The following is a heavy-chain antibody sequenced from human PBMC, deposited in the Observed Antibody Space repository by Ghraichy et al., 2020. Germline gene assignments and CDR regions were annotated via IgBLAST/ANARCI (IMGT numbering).Heavy chain of an antibody. CDR2: ITGDGINT. Sequence: GGSLRLSCSASGFTFRYYAMSWVRQAPGRGLQLVSLITGDGINTYYIDSVKGRFTISRDNSQNTLYLQMSSLRAEDTALYYCAKAPVASGSDAICYPLDYWGQGTRVTVSS. D-gene: IGHD2-15*01. J-gene: IGHJ4*02. V-gene: IGHV3-23*01. CDR1: GFTFRYYA. CDR3: AKAPVASGSDAICYPLDY.